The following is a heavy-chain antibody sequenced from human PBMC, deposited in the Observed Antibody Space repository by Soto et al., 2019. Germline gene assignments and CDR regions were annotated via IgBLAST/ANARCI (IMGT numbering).Heavy chain of an antibody. CDR3: ASDQPGYSYGYGLGY. J-gene: IGHJ4*02. CDR1: GFTFSSYS. V-gene: IGHV3-21*01. CDR2: ISSSSSYI. D-gene: IGHD5-18*01. Sequence: PGGSLRLSWVASGFTFSSYSMNWVRQAPGKGLEWVSSISSSSSYIYYADSVKGRFTISRDNAKNSLYLQMNSLRAEDTAVYYCASDQPGYSYGYGLGYWGQGTRVTVSS.